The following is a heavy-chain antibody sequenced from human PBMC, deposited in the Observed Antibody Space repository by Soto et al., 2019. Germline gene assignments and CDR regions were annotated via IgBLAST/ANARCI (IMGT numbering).Heavy chain of an antibody. V-gene: IGHV3-23*01. CDR1: GFTFSSYA. CDR2: IGGRGDST. D-gene: IGHD6-19*01. J-gene: IGHJ4*02. Sequence: EVQLLESGGGLVQPGGSLRLSCAASGFTFSSYAMSWVRQAPGKGLEWVSAIGGRGDSTYYADSVKGRFTISRDNSRDTLYLQMNSLRVEDTAVYYCAKELIYGYNSGRPFNYWGQGTLVTVSS. CDR3: AKELIYGYNSGRPFNY.